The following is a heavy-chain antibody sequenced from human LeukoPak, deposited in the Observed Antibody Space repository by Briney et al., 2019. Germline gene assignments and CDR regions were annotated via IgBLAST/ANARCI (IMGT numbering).Heavy chain of an antibody. D-gene: IGHD3-22*01. J-gene: IGHJ3*02. CDR2: IYHSGST. CDR1: GGSISSGGYY. CDR3: ARSSSGYIHHDAFDI. Sequence: KSSETLSLTCTVSGGSISSGGYYWSWIRQPPGKGLEWIGYIYHSGSTYYNPSLKSRVTISVDRSKNQFSLKLSSVTAADTAVYYCARSSSGYIHHDAFDIWGQGTMVTVSS. V-gene: IGHV4-30-2*01.